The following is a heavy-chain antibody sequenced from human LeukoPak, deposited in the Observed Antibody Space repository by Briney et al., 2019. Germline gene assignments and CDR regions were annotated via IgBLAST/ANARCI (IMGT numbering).Heavy chain of an antibody. CDR2: IIPIFGTA. J-gene: IGHJ4*02. V-gene: IGHV1-69*05. Sequence: GASVKVSCKASGGTFSGYAISWVRQAPRQGLEWMGGIIPIFGTANYAQKFQGRVTITTDESTSTAYMELSSLRSEDTAVYYCASSDSGYDYDYWGQGTLVTVSS. CDR1: GGTFSGYA. CDR3: ASSDSGYDYDY. D-gene: IGHD5-12*01.